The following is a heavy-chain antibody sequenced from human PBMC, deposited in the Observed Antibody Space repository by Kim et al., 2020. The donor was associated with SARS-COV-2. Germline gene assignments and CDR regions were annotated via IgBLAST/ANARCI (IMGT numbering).Heavy chain of an antibody. J-gene: IGHJ6*02. CDR3: ARDHIWSSSPAGSSYYYGMDV. D-gene: IGHD6-6*01. Sequence: GGSLRLSCAASGFTFSSYSMNWVRQAPGKGLEWVSSISSSSSYIYYADSVKGRFTISRDNAKNSLYLQMNSLRAEDTAVYYCARDHIWSSSPAGSSYYYGMDVWGQGTTVTVSS. CDR2: ISSSSSYI. CDR1: GFTFSSYS. V-gene: IGHV3-21*01.